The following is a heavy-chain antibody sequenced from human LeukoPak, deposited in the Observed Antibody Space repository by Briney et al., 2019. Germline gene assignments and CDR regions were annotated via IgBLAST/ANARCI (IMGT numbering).Heavy chain of an antibody. CDR1: GFTFSSYA. D-gene: IGHD3-3*01. V-gene: IGHV3-30-3*01. Sequence: GGSLRLSCAASGFTFSSYAMHWVHQAPGKGLEWVAVISYDGSNKYYADSVKGRFTTSRDNSKNTLYLQMNSLRAEDTAVYYCARDYDFWTIDYWGQGTLVTVSS. CDR3: ARDYDFWTIDY. CDR2: ISYDGSNK. J-gene: IGHJ4*02.